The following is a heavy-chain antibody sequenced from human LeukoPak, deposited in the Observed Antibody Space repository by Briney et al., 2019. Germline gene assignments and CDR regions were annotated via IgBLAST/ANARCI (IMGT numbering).Heavy chain of an antibody. CDR1: GYTFTRYG. J-gene: IGHJ4*02. CDR3: ARETMYYYDRSPLMGYY. CDR2: ISGVNGTT. Sequence: ASVQDSCKACGYTFTRYGSSWVRQAPGREREWMGWISGVNGTTNYAQTLQGRVAMSPDTSTSTGCMELRSLRSDNTALYYCARETMYYYDRSPLMGYYWGQGTLVTVSS. V-gene: IGHV1-18*01. D-gene: IGHD3-22*01.